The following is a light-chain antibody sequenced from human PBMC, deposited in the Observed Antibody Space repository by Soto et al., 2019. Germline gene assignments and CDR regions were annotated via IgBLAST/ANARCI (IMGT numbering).Light chain of an antibody. CDR1: QSINNW. Sequence: DIQMTQSPSTLSASVGDRVTITCRASQSINNWLAWYQQKPGKAPKLLIYDASSLESGVPSRFSGSGSGTEFTLTINSLQPDDFATYYCHQYNGRLGQGTKLEIK. CDR2: DAS. J-gene: IGKJ2*03. CDR3: HQYNGR. V-gene: IGKV1-5*01.